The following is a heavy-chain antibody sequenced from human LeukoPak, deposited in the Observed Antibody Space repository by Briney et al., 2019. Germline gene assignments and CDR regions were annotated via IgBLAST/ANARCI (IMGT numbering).Heavy chain of an antibody. CDR1: GGSFSGYY. CDR3: ANSDPYYGMDV. V-gene: IGHV4-34*01. Sequence: SETLSLTCAVYGGSFSGYYWSWIRQPPGKGLEWIGEINHSGSTNYNPSLKSRVTISVDTSKNQFSLKLSSVTAADTAVYYCANSDPYYGMDVWGQGTTVTVSS. J-gene: IGHJ6*02. CDR2: INHSGST.